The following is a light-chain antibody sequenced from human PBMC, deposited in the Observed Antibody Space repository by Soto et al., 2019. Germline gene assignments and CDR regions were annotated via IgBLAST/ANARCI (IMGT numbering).Light chain of an antibody. V-gene: IGKV1-27*01. Sequence: DIQMTQSPPSLSASIGDRVIITCRASQGISNYSAWYQLKPGKAPKLLISTASTLQSGVPSRFSGSGSGTDFTLTISSLQPEDVATYYCQKYNTPPLTFGGGTKVEIK. CDR2: TAS. CDR3: QKYNTPPLT. J-gene: IGKJ4*01. CDR1: QGISNY.